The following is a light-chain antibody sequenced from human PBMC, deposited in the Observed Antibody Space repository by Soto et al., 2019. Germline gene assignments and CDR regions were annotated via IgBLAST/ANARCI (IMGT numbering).Light chain of an antibody. Sequence: QSALTQPPSASGSPGQSVAISCTGTSSDVGGYNYVSWYQHHPGTVPKLIIYEVTKRPAGVPDRVSGSKSGNTASLTVSGLQGDDEADYYCSSHAGINNVVFGGGTKVTVL. CDR1: SSDVGGYNY. J-gene: IGLJ3*02. CDR3: SSHAGINNVV. CDR2: EVT. V-gene: IGLV2-8*01.